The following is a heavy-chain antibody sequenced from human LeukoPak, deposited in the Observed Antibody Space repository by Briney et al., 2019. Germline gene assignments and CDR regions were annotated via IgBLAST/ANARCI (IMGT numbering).Heavy chain of an antibody. V-gene: IGHV4-30-4*01. CDR3: ADYGDYSDAFDI. Sequence: SSETLSLTCTVSGGSISSGDYYWSWIRQPPGKGLEWIGYIYYSGSTYYNPSLKSRVTISVDTSKNQFSLKLSSVTAADTAVYYCADYGDYSDAFDIWGQGTMVTVSS. D-gene: IGHD4-17*01. CDR1: GGSISSGDYY. J-gene: IGHJ3*02. CDR2: IYYSGST.